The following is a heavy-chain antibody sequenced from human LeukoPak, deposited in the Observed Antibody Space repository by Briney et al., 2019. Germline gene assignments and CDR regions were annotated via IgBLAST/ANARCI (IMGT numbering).Heavy chain of an antibody. V-gene: IGHV5-51*01. Sequence: NPGESLKIPCKASGYRFTSYWIGWARQMPGKGLEWMGTIYPGDSDTRYSPSFQGHVTFSADKSTSTAYLQWRSLSASDTAMYYCAAALVRGGFDHWGQGTLVTVSP. CDR2: IYPGDSDT. J-gene: IGHJ4*02. CDR1: GYRFTSYW. D-gene: IGHD3-10*01. CDR3: AAALVRGGFDH.